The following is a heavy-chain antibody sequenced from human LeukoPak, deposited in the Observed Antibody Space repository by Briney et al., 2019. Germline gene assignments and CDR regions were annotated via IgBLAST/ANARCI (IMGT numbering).Heavy chain of an antibody. J-gene: IGHJ4*02. CDR1: GFTFSDYY. CDR3: ARDGGYCSSTSCYGDY. Sequence: GGSLRLSCAASGFTFSDYYMSWIRQAPGKGLEWVSYISSSGSTIYYADSVKGRFTISRDNAKNSLYLQMNSLRAEDTAVYYCARDGGYCSSTSCYGDYWGQGTLVTVSS. V-gene: IGHV3-11*01. CDR2: ISSSGSTI. D-gene: IGHD2-2*01.